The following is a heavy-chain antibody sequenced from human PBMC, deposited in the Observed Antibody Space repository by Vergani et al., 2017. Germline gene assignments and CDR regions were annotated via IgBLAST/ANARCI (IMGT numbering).Heavy chain of an antibody. J-gene: IGHJ6*02. CDR3: ARLCSSGWYKGCGMDV. V-gene: IGHV3-7*01. Sequence: EVQLVESGGGLVQPGGSLRLSCAASGFTFSSYWMSWVRQAPGKGLEWVANIKQDGSEKYYVDSVKGRFTISRDNAKNSLYLQMNSLRAEDTAVYYCARLCSSGWYKGCGMDVWGQGTTVTVSS. CDR1: GFTFSSYW. D-gene: IGHD6-19*01. CDR2: IKQDGSEK.